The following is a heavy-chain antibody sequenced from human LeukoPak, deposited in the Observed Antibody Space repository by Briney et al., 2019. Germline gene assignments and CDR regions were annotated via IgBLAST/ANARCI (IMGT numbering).Heavy chain of an antibody. V-gene: IGHV4-30-2*03. Sequence: EPSQTLSLTCTVSGGSISSGGYYWSWIRQPPGKGLEWIGYIYHSGSTYYNPSLKSRVTISVDTSKNQFSLKLSSVTAADTAVYYCARQGDDFWSGYYHPHLYWGQGTLVTVSS. CDR2: IYHSGST. D-gene: IGHD3-3*01. CDR1: GGSISSGGYY. J-gene: IGHJ4*02. CDR3: ARQGDDFWSGYYHPHLY.